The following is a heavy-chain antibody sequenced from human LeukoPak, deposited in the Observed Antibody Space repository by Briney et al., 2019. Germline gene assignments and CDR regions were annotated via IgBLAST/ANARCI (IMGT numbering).Heavy chain of an antibody. Sequence: GGSLRLSCAASGFTFRTYAMHWVRQAPGKGLEYVSAISSYGGSTYYANSVKGRFTISRDNSKNTLYLQMGSLRADDMAVYHCARESAYCGGDCYVDYWGQGTLVTVSS. D-gene: IGHD2-21*02. V-gene: IGHV3-64*01. CDR2: ISSYGGST. CDR3: ARESAYCGGDCYVDY. J-gene: IGHJ4*02. CDR1: GFTFRTYA.